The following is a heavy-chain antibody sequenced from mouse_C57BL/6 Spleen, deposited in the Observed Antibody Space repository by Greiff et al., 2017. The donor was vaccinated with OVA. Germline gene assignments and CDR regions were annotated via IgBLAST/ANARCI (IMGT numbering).Heavy chain of an antibody. V-gene: IGHV3-6*01. J-gene: IGHJ4*01. Sequence: EVKLQESGPGLVKPSQSLSLTCSFTGYSITSGYYWNWIRQFPGNKLEWMGYISYDGSNNYNPSLKNRISITRATSKNQFFLKLNSVTTEDTATYYCARDRITTVVATGGAMDYWGQGTSVTVSS. D-gene: IGHD1-1*01. CDR2: ISYDGSN. CDR1: GYSITSGYY. CDR3: ARDRITTVVATGGAMDY.